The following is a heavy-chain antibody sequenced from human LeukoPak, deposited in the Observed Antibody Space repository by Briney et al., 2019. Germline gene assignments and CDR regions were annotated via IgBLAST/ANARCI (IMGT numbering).Heavy chain of an antibody. D-gene: IGHD6-13*01. CDR2: TYYRSKWYN. Sequence: SQTLSLTCAISGDSVSSNSAAWNWIRQSPSRGLEWLGRTYYRSKWYNDYAVSVKSRITINPDTSKNQFSLQLNSVTPEDTAVYYCARDYSSSWYVGLDWFDPWGQGTLVTVSS. CDR1: GDSVSSNSAA. J-gene: IGHJ5*02. V-gene: IGHV6-1*01. CDR3: ARDYSSSWYVGLDWFDP.